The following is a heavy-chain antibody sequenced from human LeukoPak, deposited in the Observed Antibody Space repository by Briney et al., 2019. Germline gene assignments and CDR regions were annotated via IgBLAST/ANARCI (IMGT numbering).Heavy chain of an antibody. Sequence: GGSLRLSCVGAGFPFSDFHMSWIRQAPGKGLEWVSYITSSGGFKYYADSVKGRFSISRDDSKNSVFLQMNSLRVEDTAVYYCARVRPGSSGSYYHTSWGQGTLVTVSS. CDR3: ARVRPGSSGSYYHTS. CDR1: GFPFSDFH. CDR2: ITSSGGFK. V-gene: IGHV3-11*04. J-gene: IGHJ4*02. D-gene: IGHD3-22*01.